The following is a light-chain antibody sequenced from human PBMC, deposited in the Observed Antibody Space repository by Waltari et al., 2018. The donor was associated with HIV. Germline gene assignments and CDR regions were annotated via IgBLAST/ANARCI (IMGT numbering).Light chain of an antibody. J-gene: IGLJ2*01. CDR3: AAWDDSLNGVV. CDR2: SNN. Sequence: QSVLTHPPSASGTPGQRVPISCSGSSSNTGSNTVNWYQQLPGTAPKLLIYSNNQRPSGVPDRFSGSKSGTSASLAISGLQSEDEADYYCAAWDDSLNGVVFGGGTKLTVL. V-gene: IGLV1-44*01. CDR1: SSNTGSNT.